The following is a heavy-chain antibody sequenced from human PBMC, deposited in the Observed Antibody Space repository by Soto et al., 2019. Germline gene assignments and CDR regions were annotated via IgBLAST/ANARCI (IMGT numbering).Heavy chain of an antibody. CDR1: GYTFTSYA. CDR2: INAGNGNT. CDR3: ARVGVVVVPAAMAPFDY. V-gene: IGHV1-3*01. Sequence: ASVKVSCKASGYTFTSYAMHWVRQAPGQRLEWMGWINAGNGNTKYSQKFQGRVTITRDTSASTAYMELSSLRSEDTAVYYCARVGVVVVPAAMAPFDYWGQGTLVTVSS. D-gene: IGHD2-2*01. J-gene: IGHJ4*02.